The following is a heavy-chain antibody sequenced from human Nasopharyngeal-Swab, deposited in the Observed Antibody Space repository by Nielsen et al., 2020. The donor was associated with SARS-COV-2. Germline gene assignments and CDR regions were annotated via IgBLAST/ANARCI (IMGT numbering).Heavy chain of an antibody. CDR3: ARDRGFDGYYYMDV. CDR1: GFTFSSYA. Sequence: GESLKISCAASGFTFSSYAMSWVRQAPGKGLEWVSAISGSGGSTYYADSVKGRFTISRDISKNTLYLQMNSLRAEDTAVYYCARDRGFDGYYYMDVWGKGTTVTVSS. J-gene: IGHJ6*03. V-gene: IGHV3-23*01. CDR2: ISGSGGST. D-gene: IGHD3-10*01.